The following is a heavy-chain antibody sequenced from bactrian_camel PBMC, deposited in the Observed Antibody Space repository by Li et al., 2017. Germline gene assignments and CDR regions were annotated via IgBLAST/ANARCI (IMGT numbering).Heavy chain of an antibody. D-gene: IGHD4*01. V-gene: IGHV3-1*01. J-gene: IGHJ4*01. CDR2: NSSERST. CDR1: GFTFDDHD. Sequence: VQLVESGGGLVQPGGSLRISCVTSGFTFDDHDMGWFRQAHGDGCELVSTNSSERSTYFADSMKGRFTISRDNAKNTVYLQMNSLKSEDTALYFCATGLVPTIATKGQGTQVTVS.